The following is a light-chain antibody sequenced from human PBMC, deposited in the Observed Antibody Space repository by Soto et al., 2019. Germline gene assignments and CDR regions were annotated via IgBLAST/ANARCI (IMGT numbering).Light chain of an antibody. V-gene: IGKV1-6*01. CDR1: QGIRND. CDR2: AAS. Sequence: AIQMTQSPSSLSASVGDRVTITCRASQGIRNDLGWYQQKPGKAPKFLIYAASSLQSGVPSRFSGSGSATEFTLTISGLQPDDFATYYCQQYKDSMWTFGQGTKVDIK. CDR3: QQYKDSMWT. J-gene: IGKJ1*01.